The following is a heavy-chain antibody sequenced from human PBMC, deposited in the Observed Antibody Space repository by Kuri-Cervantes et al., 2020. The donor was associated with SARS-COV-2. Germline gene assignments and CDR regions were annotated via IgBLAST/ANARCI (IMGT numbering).Heavy chain of an antibody. J-gene: IGHJ6*03. Sequence: TLSLTCNVSGGSINSGGYYWSWVRQLPGKGLEWIGYVYYSGYTYYNPSLKRLVTISIDTSKNQFSLSLTSVTAADTAVYFCARGRLGYSSGTFYDSMDVWGKGTTVTVSS. CDR2: VYYSGYT. CDR3: ARGRLGYSSGTFYDSMDV. V-gene: IGHV4-31*01. D-gene: IGHD5/OR15-5a*01. CDR1: GGSINSGGYY.